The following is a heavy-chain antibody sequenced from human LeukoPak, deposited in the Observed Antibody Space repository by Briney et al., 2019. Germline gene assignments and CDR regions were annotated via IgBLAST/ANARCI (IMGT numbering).Heavy chain of an antibody. CDR1: GYSFTNYW. J-gene: IGHJ3*02. D-gene: IGHD6-13*01. V-gene: IGHV5-51*01. Sequence: GESLKISCKGSGYSFTNYWIGWVRQMPGKGLEWMGIIHPGDSDTRYSPSFQGQVTISADKSITTAYLQWSSLKASDTAMYYCARQQLVENVRSFDIWGQGTMVTVSS. CDR3: ARQQLVENVRSFDI. CDR2: IHPGDSDT.